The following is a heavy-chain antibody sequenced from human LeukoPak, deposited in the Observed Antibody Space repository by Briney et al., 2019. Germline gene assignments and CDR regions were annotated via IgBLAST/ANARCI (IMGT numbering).Heavy chain of an antibody. CDR2: IHYSGST. Sequence: SETLSLTCTVSGGSSSSYYWSWIRQPPGKGLEWIGYIHYSGSTNYNPSLKSRVILSVGTSKNQFSLKLSSVTAADTAVYYCASVRNGYCSGGSCYLNWGQGTLVTVSS. V-gene: IGHV4-59*12. D-gene: IGHD2-15*01. CDR1: GGSSSSYY. CDR3: ASVRNGYCSGGSCYLN. J-gene: IGHJ4*02.